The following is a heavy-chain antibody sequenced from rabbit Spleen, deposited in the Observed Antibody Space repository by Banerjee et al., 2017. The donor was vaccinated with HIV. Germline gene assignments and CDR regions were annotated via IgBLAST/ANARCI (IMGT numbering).Heavy chain of an antibody. D-gene: IGHD8-1*01. CDR3: ARDAGTSFSIYGMDL. Sequence: QQQLVESGGGLVKPGASLTLTCKASGFSFSDRDVMCWVRQAPGKGLEWIACINASTGKPVYATWASGRFTISRTSSTTVTLRMTSLTAADRATYFCARDAGTSFSIYGMDLWGQGTLVTVS. V-gene: IGHV1S45*01. CDR1: GFSFSDRDV. J-gene: IGHJ6*01. CDR2: INASTGKP.